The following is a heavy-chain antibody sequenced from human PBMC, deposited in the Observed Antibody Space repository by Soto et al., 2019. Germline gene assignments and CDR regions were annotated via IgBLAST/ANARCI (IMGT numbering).Heavy chain of an antibody. CDR2: IYFSGSA. J-gene: IGHJ4*02. D-gene: IGHD1-1*01. CDR3: ARELERVFDY. CDR1: VASITSYY. V-gene: IGHV4-59*12. Sequence: NPSETLSLTCTVSVASITSYYWSWIRQPPGKGLEWIGYIYFSGSANYNPSLKSRVTISVDTSKNQFSLNLSSVTAADTAVYYCARELERVFDYWGQGTLVTVSS.